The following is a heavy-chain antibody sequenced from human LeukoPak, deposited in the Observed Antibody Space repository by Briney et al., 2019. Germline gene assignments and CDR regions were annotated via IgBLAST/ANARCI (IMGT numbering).Heavy chain of an antibody. CDR3: AKDQDQTDTYYYDSSGYYYDY. J-gene: IGHJ4*02. D-gene: IGHD3-22*01. CDR1: GFTFSSYA. Sequence: TGGSLRLSCAASGFTFSSYAMSWVRQAPGKGLEWVAVISYDGSNKYYADSVKGRFTISRDNSKNTLYLQMNSLRAEDTAVYYCAKDQDQTDTYYYDSSGYYYDYWGQGTLVTVSS. V-gene: IGHV3-30*18. CDR2: ISYDGSNK.